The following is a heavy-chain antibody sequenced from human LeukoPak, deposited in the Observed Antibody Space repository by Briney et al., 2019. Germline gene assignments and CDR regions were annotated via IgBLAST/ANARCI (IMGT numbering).Heavy chain of an antibody. Sequence: ASVKLSCTASGGTLSSYAISWVRQAPGQGLEWMGGIIPIFGTANYAQEFHSRVTITTDGSTSTAYMEMSSLSSEDTAVYYCARGHLGYSSGWYKQVSSFPFDYWGQGTLVTVSS. CDR1: GGTLSSYA. CDR3: ARGHLGYSSGWYKQVSSFPFDY. V-gene: IGHV1-69*05. CDR2: IIPIFGTA. J-gene: IGHJ4*01. D-gene: IGHD6-19*01.